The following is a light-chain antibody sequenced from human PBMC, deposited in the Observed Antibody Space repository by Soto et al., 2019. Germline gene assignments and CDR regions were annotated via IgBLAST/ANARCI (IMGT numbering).Light chain of an antibody. CDR1: QTVTRNY. Sequence: VLTDSLSRRFLSPEERATLSCRASQTVTRNYLAWHQQKPGQTPRLLVYGASSRATGIPDRFSGSGSGTDFTLTISRLEPEDFAVYCCQQYGSSPLITFGPGTKVDI. J-gene: IGKJ3*01. V-gene: IGKV3-20*01. CDR2: GAS. CDR3: QQYGSSPLIT.